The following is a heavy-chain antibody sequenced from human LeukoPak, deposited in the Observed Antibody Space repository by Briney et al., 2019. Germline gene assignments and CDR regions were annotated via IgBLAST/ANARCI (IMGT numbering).Heavy chain of an antibody. CDR3: ARARSPYGDYPFDY. D-gene: IGHD4-17*01. CDR1: GYTFTGYY. J-gene: IGHJ4*02. CDR2: IIPIFGTA. V-gene: IGHV1-69*13. Sequence: SVKVSCKASGYTFTGYYMHWVRQAPGQGLEWMGGIIPIFGTANYAQKFQGRVTITADESTSTAYMELSSLRSEDTAVYYCARARSPYGDYPFDYWGQGTLVTVSS.